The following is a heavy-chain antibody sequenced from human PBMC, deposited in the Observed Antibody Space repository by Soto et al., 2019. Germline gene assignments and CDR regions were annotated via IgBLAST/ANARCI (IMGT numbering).Heavy chain of an antibody. CDR2: ISPYNDNA. D-gene: IGHD3-3*01. V-gene: IGHV1-18*04. CDR1: GYTFTNNG. CDR3: ARGPYDFWSGAYYYFAMDV. Sequence: PSVKVSCKASGYTFTNNGITWVRQAPGQGLEWMGWISPYNDNANNAQKFQGRITMTTDTSTSTAYMELRSLRSDDTAVYYCARGPYDFWSGAYYYFAMDVWGQGTTVTVSS. J-gene: IGHJ6*02.